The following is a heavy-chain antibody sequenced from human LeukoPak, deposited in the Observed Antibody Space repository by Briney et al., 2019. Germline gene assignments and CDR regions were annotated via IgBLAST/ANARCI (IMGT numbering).Heavy chain of an antibody. CDR1: GGSISSYY. Sequence: KPSETLSLTCTVPGGSISSYYWSWIRQPPGKGLERIGYIYTSGSTNYNPSLKSRVTISVATSKNQFSLKLSSVTAADTAVYYCARQPRGYYDSSGYYPFFDYWGQGTLVTVSS. V-gene: IGHV4-4*09. CDR3: ARQPRGYYDSSGYYPFFDY. CDR2: IYTSGST. J-gene: IGHJ4*02. D-gene: IGHD3-22*01.